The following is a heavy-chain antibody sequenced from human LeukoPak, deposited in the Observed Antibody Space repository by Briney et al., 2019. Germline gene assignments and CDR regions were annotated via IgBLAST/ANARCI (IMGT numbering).Heavy chain of an antibody. J-gene: IGHJ4*02. Sequence: GGSLRLSCGASGFTFSSYSMNWLRRAPGEALEGVSYISSSSRTIYYAHSVKGRFTISRDNAKNAVYLQINRLTADATAVYYSATDHRHSTSSWSPDFDYWGQGTLVTVSS. CDR3: ATDHRHSTSSWSPDFDY. CDR1: GFTFSSYS. CDR2: ISSSSRTI. V-gene: IGHV3-48*04. D-gene: IGHD2-2*01.